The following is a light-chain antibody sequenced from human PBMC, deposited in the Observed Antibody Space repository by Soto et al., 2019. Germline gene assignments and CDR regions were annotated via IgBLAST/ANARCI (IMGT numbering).Light chain of an antibody. J-gene: IGKJ5*01. CDR3: QQANSFPIT. CDR2: VAS. Sequence: DIQMTQSPSSVSASVGDRVTMTFRASQGISSWLAWYQQKPGKAPTLLIDVASNLQSGVPSRFSGSGSGTDFTLTITSLQPEDFATYYCQQANSFPITFGQGTRLEIK. V-gene: IGKV1-12*01. CDR1: QGISSW.